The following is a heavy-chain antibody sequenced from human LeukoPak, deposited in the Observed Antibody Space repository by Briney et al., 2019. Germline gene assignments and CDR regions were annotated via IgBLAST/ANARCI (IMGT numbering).Heavy chain of an antibody. J-gene: IGHJ4*02. Sequence: GGSLRLSCAASGFTFSSYGIHWVRQAPGKGLEWVAVIWYDGSNKYYADSVKGRFTISRDNSKNTPSLQMNSLRAEDTAVYYCARDWCSGGRCFSSFDFWGQGTLVTVSS. CDR1: GFTFSSYG. CDR3: ARDWCSGGRCFSSFDF. V-gene: IGHV3-33*01. CDR2: IWYDGSNK. D-gene: IGHD2-15*01.